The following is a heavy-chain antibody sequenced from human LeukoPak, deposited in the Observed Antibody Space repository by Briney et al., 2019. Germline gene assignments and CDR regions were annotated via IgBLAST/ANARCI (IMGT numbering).Heavy chain of an antibody. CDR3: ARGVVVVVTPQWYFDL. CDR1: GGSISSYY. D-gene: IGHD2-21*02. J-gene: IGHJ2*01. CDR2: IYYSGST. V-gene: IGHV4-59*01. Sequence: SETLSLTCTVSGGSISSYYWSWIRQPPGKGLEWIGYIYYSGSTNYNPSLKSRVTISVDTSKNQFSLKLSSVTAADTAVYYCARGVVVVVTPQWYFDLWGRGTLVTVSS.